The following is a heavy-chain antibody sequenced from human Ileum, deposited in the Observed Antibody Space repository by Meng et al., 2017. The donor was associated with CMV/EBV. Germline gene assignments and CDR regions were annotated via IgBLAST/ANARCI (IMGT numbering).Heavy chain of an antibody. CDR3: ARRGRLGAPMATLTSWYSGMND. Sequence: SVKVSCKASGGTFNSYAITWVRQAPGQGLEWMGGIIPPIGTANYAQKFQGRVTITTDESTSTAYMELTSLRSGDTAVCYCARRGRLGAPMATLTSWYSGMNDWGQGTTVTVSS. V-gene: IGHV1-69*05. CDR2: IIPPIGTA. CDR1: GGTFNSYA. D-gene: IGHD5-24*01. J-gene: IGHJ6*02.